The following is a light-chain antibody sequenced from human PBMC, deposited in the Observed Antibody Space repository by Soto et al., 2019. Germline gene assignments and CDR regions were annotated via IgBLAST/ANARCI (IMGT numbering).Light chain of an antibody. Sequence: QPVLTQSPSASASLGASVKLTCTLSSGHSSYAIAWHQQQPEKGPRYLMKLNSDGSHSKGDGIPDRFSGSSSGAERYLTISXLQSEDEADYYCQTWGTGIQVFGGGTKLTVL. CDR3: QTWGTGIQV. CDR1: SGHSSYA. CDR2: LNSDGSH. J-gene: IGLJ2*01. V-gene: IGLV4-69*01.